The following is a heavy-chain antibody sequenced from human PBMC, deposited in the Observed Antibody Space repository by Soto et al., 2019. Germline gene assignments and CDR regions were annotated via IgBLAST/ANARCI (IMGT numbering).Heavy chain of an antibody. CDR2: ISSNSAYI. CDR1: GFTFRSFT. Sequence: SLILSCSASGFTFRSFTMNCVRQAPVKGLEWVSTISSNSAYIYYTDALRGRFTISRDNAKNSLHLQMNSLRAEDTAVYYCARVVDTAMVIWGYSPKYYFDYWGQGTLVTVSS. J-gene: IGHJ4*02. D-gene: IGHD5-18*01. CDR3: ARVVDTAMVIWGYSPKYYFDY. V-gene: IGHV3-21*04.